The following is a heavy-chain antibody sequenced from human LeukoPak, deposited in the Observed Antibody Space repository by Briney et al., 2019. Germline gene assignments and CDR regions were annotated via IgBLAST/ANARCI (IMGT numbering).Heavy chain of an antibody. D-gene: IGHD3-22*01. Sequence: ASETLSLTCTVSGGSISSSSYYWGWIRQPPGKGLEWIGSIYYSGSTYYNPSPKSRVTISVDTSKNQFSLKLSSVTAADTAVYYCARRHYYDSSGYYYYWGQGTLVTVSS. CDR3: ARRHYYDSSGYYYY. J-gene: IGHJ4*02. CDR1: GGSISSSSYY. CDR2: IYYSGST. V-gene: IGHV4-39*01.